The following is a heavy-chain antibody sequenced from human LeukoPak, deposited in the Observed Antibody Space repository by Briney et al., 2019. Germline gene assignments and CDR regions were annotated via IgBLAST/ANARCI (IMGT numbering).Heavy chain of an antibody. V-gene: IGHV3-48*01. CDR2: ISSSSSTI. CDR3: AGGRTTVTLIYGMDV. J-gene: IGHJ6*02. CDR1: GFTFSSYS. D-gene: IGHD4-17*01. Sequence: GGSLRLSCAASGFTFSSYSMNWVRQAPGKGLEWVSYISSSSSTIYYAVSVKGRFTISRDNAKNSLYLQMNSLRAEDTAVYYCAGGRTTVTLIYGMDVWGQGTTVTVSS.